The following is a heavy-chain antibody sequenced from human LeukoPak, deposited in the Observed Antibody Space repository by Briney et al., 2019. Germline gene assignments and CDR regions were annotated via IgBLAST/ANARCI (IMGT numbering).Heavy chain of an antibody. J-gene: IGHJ4*02. D-gene: IGHD2-2*01. CDR3: ATDNVYCSRTSCYQTFDY. CDR2: IKQDGSER. CDR1: GFSFSSYW. Sequence: GGSLRLSCAASGFSFSSYWMSWVCQAPGKGLEWVAIIKQDGSERYYVDSVKGRFTISRDNSRNSLYLQMDILRAEDTAVYYCATDNVYCSRTSCYQTFDYWGQGTLVTVPS. V-gene: IGHV3-7*01.